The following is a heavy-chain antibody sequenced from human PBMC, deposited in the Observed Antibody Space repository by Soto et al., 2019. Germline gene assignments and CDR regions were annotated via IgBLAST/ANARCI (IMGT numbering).Heavy chain of an antibody. V-gene: IGHV4-59*01. D-gene: IGHD3-9*01. J-gene: IGHJ5*02. CDR3: ARVTWDEEIFYGPYNWFDP. CDR2: IHYSGST. Sequence: PSETLSLTCTVSGGSISGYYWSWIRQPPGKGLEWIGYIHYSGSTNYNPSLKSRVTTSLNTSKNQFSLKLSSVTAADTAVYYCARVTWDEEIFYGPYNWFDPWGQGTLVTVS. CDR1: GGSISGYY.